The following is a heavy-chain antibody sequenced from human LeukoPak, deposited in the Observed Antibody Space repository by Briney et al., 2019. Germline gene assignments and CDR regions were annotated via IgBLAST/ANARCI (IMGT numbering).Heavy chain of an antibody. CDR3: ARGSKMVRGARHYNYFDP. Sequence: PSETLSLTCAVYGGSFSDYYWNWIRQPREKGLEWIAEINYSGSTNYNPSLNNRVRSRVTISVDTSKNQFSLNLNSVTAADTAVYYCARGSKMVRGARHYNYFDPWGQGTLVTVSS. CDR1: GGSFSDYY. D-gene: IGHD3-10*01. CDR2: INYSGST. J-gene: IGHJ5*02. V-gene: IGHV4-34*01.